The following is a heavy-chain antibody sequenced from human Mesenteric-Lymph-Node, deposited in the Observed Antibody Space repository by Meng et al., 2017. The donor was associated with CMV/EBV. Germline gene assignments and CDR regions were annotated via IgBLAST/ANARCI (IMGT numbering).Heavy chain of an antibody. CDR1: GFTFSDHW. D-gene: IGHD5-18*01. Sequence: GGSLRLSCAASGFTFSDHWMFWVRQAPGEGLVWVSYIQGDGSVISYADSVRGRFTISRDNAKNSLYLQMNSLRAEDTAVYYCARGSWIQLWCWDYWGQGTLVTVSS. CDR3: ARGSWIQLWCWDY. J-gene: IGHJ4*02. CDR2: IQGDGSVI. V-gene: IGHV3-74*01.